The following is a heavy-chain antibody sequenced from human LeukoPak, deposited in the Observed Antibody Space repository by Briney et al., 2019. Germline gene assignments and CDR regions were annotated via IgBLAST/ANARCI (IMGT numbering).Heavy chain of an antibody. D-gene: IGHD2-2*01. CDR1: GGSFSGYY. CDR3: ARGRRYSSTTPSYYYYGMDV. Sequence: SETLSLTCAVYGGSFSGYYWSWIRQPPGKGLEWIGEINHSGSTNYNPSLKSRATISVDTSKNQFSLKLSSVTAADTAVYYCARGRRYSSTTPSYYYYGMDVWGQGTTVTVS. CDR2: INHSGST. V-gene: IGHV4-34*01. J-gene: IGHJ6*02.